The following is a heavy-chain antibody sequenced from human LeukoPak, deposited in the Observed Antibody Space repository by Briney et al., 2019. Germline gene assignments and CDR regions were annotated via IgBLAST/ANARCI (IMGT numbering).Heavy chain of an antibody. D-gene: IGHD3-22*01. Sequence: SGGSLRLSCAASGFTFSSYGMHWVRQAPGKGLEWVAVISYDGSNKYYADSVKGRFTISRDNSKNTLYLQMNSLRAEDTAVYYCARGGLIVVVITPDYWGQGTLVTVSS. CDR1: GFTFSSYG. CDR2: ISYDGSNK. V-gene: IGHV3-30*19. CDR3: ARGGLIVVVITPDY. J-gene: IGHJ4*02.